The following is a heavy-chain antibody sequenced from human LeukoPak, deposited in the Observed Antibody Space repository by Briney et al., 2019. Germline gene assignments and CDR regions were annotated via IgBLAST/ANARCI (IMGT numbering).Heavy chain of an antibody. V-gene: IGHV3-66*01. D-gene: IGHD2-2*01. CDR3: ARGVRYCSSTSCSNRFDP. Sequence: GGSLRLSCAASGFTVSSNYMSWVRQAPGKGLEWVSVIYSGGSTYYADSVKGRFTISRDNSKNTLYLQMNSLRAEDTAMYYCARGVRYCSSTSCSNRFDPWGQGTLVTVSS. J-gene: IGHJ5*02. CDR1: GFTVSSNY. CDR2: IYSGGST.